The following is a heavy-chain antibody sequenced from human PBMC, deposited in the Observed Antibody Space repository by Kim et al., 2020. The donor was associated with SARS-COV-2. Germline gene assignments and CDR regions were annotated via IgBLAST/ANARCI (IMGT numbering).Heavy chain of an antibody. Sequence: GGSLRLSCAASGLTFSTYSMNWARQTPGKGLEWVSSITGSGDSAYYADSVKGRFTNSRDNSKNTLYLQMNSLKVEDTAVYYCTSLLNGYFDNWGQGALL. CDR2: ITGSGDSA. V-gene: IGHV3-23*01. D-gene: IGHD2-8*01. CDR3: TSLLNGYFDN. J-gene: IGHJ4*02. CDR1: GLTFSTYS.